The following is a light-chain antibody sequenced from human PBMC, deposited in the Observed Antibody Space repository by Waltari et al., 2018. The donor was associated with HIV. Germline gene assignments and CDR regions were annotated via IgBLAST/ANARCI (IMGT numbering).Light chain of an antibody. J-gene: IGLJ2*01. CDR2: EVS. V-gene: IGLV2-8*01. Sequence: QSALTQPPSASGSPGQSVTISCTGTSSDVGGYNYVSWYQQHPGKAPKLLIFEVSKRPSGVPDRFSGPKSGNTSSLTVSGLHADDEADYYCSSFAGGNNVVFGGGTKLTVL. CDR3: SSFAGGNNVV. CDR1: SSDVGGYNY.